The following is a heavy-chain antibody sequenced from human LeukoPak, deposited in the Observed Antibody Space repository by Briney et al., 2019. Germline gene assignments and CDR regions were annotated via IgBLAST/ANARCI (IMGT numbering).Heavy chain of an antibody. J-gene: IGHJ6*03. Sequence: GGSLRLSCAASGFTFSSYWMHWVRQTPGKGLMWVAVIYRGDSTYYADSVKGRFTISRDNSKNTLYLQMNSLRAEDTAVYYCARGGVNTMLRGVIRYYYMDVWGKGTTVTISS. CDR1: GFTFSSYW. V-gene: IGHV3-53*01. CDR2: IYRGDST. D-gene: IGHD3-10*01. CDR3: ARGGVNTMLRGVIRYYYMDV.